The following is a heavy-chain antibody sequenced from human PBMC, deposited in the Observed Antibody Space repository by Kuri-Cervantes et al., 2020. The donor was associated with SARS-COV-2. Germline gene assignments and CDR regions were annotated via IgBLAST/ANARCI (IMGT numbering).Heavy chain of an antibody. CDR2: IWYDGKNE. Sequence: GGSLRLSCGASGFSLTNYAIHWVRQAPGKGLERVSVIWYDGKNEYYAGSVKGRFNISSDTSKNTVSLHMNSLRAEDTAMYYCATGAANSYMDVWGRGTTVTVSS. CDR1: GFSLTNYA. V-gene: IGHV3-33*08. D-gene: IGHD3-10*01. J-gene: IGHJ6*03. CDR3: ATGAANSYMDV.